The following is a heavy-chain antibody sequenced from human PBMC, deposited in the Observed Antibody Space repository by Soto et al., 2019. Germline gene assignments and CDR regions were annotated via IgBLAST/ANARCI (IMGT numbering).Heavy chain of an antibody. J-gene: IGHJ4*02. CDR1: GFSLSTSGVG. CDR3: AHKGREAWPLAY. CDR2: IYWDDSK. V-gene: IGHV2-5*02. Sequence: QITLKESGPTLVRPTQPLTLTCAFSGFSLSTSGVGVGWIRQPPGKALEWLAVIYWDDSKHYSPALRSRPTITKYPSKTPVAPTMTTMDTLDTGTYYCAHKGREAWPLAYWGQGTLVTVSS.